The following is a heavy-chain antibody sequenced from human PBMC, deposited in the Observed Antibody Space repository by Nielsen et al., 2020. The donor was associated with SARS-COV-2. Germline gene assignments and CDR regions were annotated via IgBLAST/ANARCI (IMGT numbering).Heavy chain of an antibody. CDR3: ARGMWIAVAGDY. CDR1: GGTFNTYA. CDR2: ILPVYGTT. J-gene: IGHJ4*02. D-gene: IGHD6-19*01. V-gene: IGHV1-69*13. Sequence: SVKVSCKATGGTFNTYAITWVRQAPGQGLEWVGGILPVYGTTSYAQKFQGRVTITADESTNTAYMELSSLRSEDTAVYYCARGMWIAVAGDYWGQGTLVTVSS.